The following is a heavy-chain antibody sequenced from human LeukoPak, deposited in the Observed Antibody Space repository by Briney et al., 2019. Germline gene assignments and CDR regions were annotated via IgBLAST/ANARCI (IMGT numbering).Heavy chain of an antibody. D-gene: IGHD2-2*01. V-gene: IGHV3-66*01. J-gene: IGHJ6*02. CDR2: IYSGGST. CDR3: ARDSVVPASTPPYGMDV. Sequence: GGSLRLSCAASGFTVSSNYMSWVRQAPGKGLEWVSVIYSGGSTYYADSVKGRFTISRDNSKNTLYLQMNSLRAEDTAVYYCARDSVVPASTPPYGMDVWGQGTTVTVSS. CDR1: GFTVSSNY.